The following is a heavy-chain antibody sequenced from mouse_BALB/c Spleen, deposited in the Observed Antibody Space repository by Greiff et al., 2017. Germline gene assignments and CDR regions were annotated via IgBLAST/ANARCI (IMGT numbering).Heavy chain of an antibody. Sequence: EVKLEESGGDLVKPGGSLKLSCAASGFTFSSYGMSWVRQTPDKRLEWVATISSGGSYTYYPDSVKGRFTISRDNAKNTLYLQMSSLKSEDTAMYYGARQDYYGSSYTLDYWGQGTTLTVSS. CDR1: GFTFSSYG. CDR2: ISSGGSYT. D-gene: IGHD1-1*01. CDR3: ARQDYYGSSYTLDY. V-gene: IGHV5-6*02. J-gene: IGHJ2*01.